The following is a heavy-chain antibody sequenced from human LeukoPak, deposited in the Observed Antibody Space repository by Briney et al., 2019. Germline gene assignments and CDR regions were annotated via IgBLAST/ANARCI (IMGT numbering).Heavy chain of an antibody. CDR3: ARHRRVAMIVVVISKGFDY. V-gene: IGHV4-34*01. Sequence: SETLSLTCTVSGGSISSYYWSWIRQPPGKGLEWIGEINHSGSTNYNPSLKSRVTISVDTSKNQFSLKLSSVTAADTAVYYCARHRRVAMIVVVISKGFDYWGQETLVTVSS. D-gene: IGHD3-22*01. CDR1: GGSISSYY. J-gene: IGHJ4*02. CDR2: INHSGST.